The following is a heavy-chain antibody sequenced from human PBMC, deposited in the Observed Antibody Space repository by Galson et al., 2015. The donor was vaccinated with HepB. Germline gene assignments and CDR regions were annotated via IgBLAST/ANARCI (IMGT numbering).Heavy chain of an antibody. D-gene: IGHD3-10*01. CDR2: ISAGSSTI. CDR1: GFSFSTYS. Sequence: SLRLSCAASGFSFSTYSINWVRQVPGKGLEWVSYISAGSSTISYADSVRGRFTISRDNANNLLSLQMNSLRDEDTAVYYCARARGSGTMRTDAFDIWGQGTMVTVSS. V-gene: IGHV3-48*02. CDR3: ARARGSGTMRTDAFDI. J-gene: IGHJ3*02.